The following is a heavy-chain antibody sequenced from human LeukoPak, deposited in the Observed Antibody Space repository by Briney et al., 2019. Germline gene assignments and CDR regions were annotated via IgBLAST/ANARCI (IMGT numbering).Heavy chain of an antibody. CDR3: VRQSYVVPPTWFDP. Sequence: PSETLSLTCTVSGGSISIRSYYWGWIRQPPGKGLEWIGSIYYRGSTYYNPSLKSRITISVDTSKNRFSLKLNSVTAADTAVYYCVRQSYVVPPTWFDPWGQGTLVTVSS. J-gene: IGHJ5*02. CDR1: GGSISIRSYY. D-gene: IGHD2-2*01. V-gene: IGHV4-39*01. CDR2: IYYRGST.